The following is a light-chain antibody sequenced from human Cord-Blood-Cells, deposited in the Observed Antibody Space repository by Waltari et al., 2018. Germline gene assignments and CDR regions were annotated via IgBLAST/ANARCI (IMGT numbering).Light chain of an antibody. CDR1: QSISSY. CDR3: QQSYSTPPEYS. J-gene: IGKJ2*03. CDR2: AAS. V-gene: IGKV1-39*01. Sequence: IQMTQSPSSLSASVGDRVTITCRASQSISSYLNWYQQKPGKAPKLLIYAASSLQSGGPSRFSGSGSGTDFTLTISSLQPEDFATYYCQQSYSTPPEYSFGQGTKLEIK.